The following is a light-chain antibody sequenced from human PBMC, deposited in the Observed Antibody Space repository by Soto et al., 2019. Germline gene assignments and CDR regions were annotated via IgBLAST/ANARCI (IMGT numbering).Light chain of an antibody. J-gene: IGKJ1*01. CDR2: GAS. V-gene: IGKV3-20*01. CDR3: QQYGSSPRT. CDR1: QSVSSSY. Sequence: EIVLTQSPGSLSLSQGEGATLSCWASQSVSSSYLAWYQQKPGQAPRLLIYGASARATGIPDRFSGSGSGTDFTLTISRLEPEDFAVYYWQQYGSSPRTFGQGTKVDIK.